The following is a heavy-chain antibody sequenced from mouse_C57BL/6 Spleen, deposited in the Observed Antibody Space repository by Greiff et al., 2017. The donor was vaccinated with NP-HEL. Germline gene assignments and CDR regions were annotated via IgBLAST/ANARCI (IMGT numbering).Heavy chain of an antibody. CDR3: ASYYYGNWYFDV. CDR2: IYPGSGNT. Sequence: QVQLKQSGAELVRPGASVKLSCKASGYTFTDYYINWVKQRPGQGLEWIARIYPGSGNTYYNEKFKGKATLTAEKSSSTAYMQLSSLTSEDSAVYFCASYYYGNWYFDVWGTGTTVTVSS. J-gene: IGHJ1*03. D-gene: IGHD1-1*01. CDR1: GYTFTDYY. V-gene: IGHV1-76*01.